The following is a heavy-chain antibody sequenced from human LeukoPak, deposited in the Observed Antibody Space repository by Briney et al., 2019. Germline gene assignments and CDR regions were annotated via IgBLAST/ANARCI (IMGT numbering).Heavy chain of an antibody. Sequence: PSKTLSLTCTVSGYSISSGYYWGWIRQPPGKGLEWIGSIYHSGSTYYNPSLKSRVTISVDTSKNQFSLKLSSVTAADTAVYYCARDGQYSSGSNWGQGTLVTVSS. CDR3: ARDGQYSSGSN. J-gene: IGHJ4*02. D-gene: IGHD6-19*01. CDR1: GYSISSGYY. CDR2: IYHSGST. V-gene: IGHV4-38-2*02.